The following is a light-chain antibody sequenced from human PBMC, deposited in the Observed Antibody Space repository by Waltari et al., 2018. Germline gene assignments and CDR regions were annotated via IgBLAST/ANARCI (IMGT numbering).Light chain of an antibody. J-gene: IGLJ3*02. CDR1: SNDVGGYNY. Sequence: QSALTQPRSVSGSPGQSVTISCTGTSNDVGGYNYVSWYQHHPDKAPKLIIYDINKRPAGVPDRFSGSTSGNTASLTISGLQAEDEADYYCCSYVGSNTYWVFGGGTKLTVL. V-gene: IGLV2-11*01. CDR3: CSYVGSNTYWV. CDR2: DIN.